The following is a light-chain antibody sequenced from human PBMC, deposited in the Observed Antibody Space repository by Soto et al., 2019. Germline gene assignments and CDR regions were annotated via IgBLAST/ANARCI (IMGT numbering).Light chain of an antibody. CDR1: SSDVGGYQY. J-gene: IGLJ2*01. V-gene: IGLV2-14*01. Sequence: QSVLTQPASVSGSPGQSIAISCTGTSSDVGGYQYVSWYQQHPGKAPKLLIYEVTKRLSGVSDRFSGSKSGNTASLTISGPQAEDEADYYCSSLTSSNTRVFGGGTKVTVL. CDR3: SSLTSSNTRV. CDR2: EVT.